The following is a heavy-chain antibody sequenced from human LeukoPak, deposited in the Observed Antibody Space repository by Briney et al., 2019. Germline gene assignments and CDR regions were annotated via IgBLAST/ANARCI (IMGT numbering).Heavy chain of an antibody. V-gene: IGHV3-23*01. D-gene: IGHD3-16*01. CDR2: VSGNGITT. J-gene: IGHJ4*02. CDR1: GFTFSAYA. Sequence: PGGSLRLSCAAAGFTFSAYAMGWVRLAPGKGLEWVSVVSGNGITTYYADSLKGRFTISRDNSKNTLYLQMSSLRAEDTAVYCCARGTPTLGGDYWGQGTLVTVSS. CDR3: ARGTPTLGGDY.